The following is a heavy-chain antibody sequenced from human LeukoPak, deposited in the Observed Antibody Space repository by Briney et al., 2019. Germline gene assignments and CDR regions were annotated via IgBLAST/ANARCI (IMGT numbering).Heavy chain of an antibody. J-gene: IGHJ4*02. V-gene: IGHV4-59*08. D-gene: IGHD2-15*01. Sequence: SESLSLTCTVSGGSMSPYYWSWMRQPPGKGPEYVGYIFYTGGTNYNPSLKRRVTVSLDTSKNQFSLKLSSVTATDTAVYYCARLGFCRGDNCLDDYWGQGTLVTVSS. CDR1: GGSMSPYY. CDR3: ARLGFCRGDNCLDDY. CDR2: IFYTGGT.